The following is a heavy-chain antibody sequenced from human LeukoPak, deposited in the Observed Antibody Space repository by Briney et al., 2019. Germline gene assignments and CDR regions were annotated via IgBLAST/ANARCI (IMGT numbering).Heavy chain of an antibody. D-gene: IGHD4-23*01. V-gene: IGHV3-13*01. CDR2: IGTAGDT. J-gene: IGHJ4*02. CDR3: ARSPRSGGNSYYFDY. Sequence: GGSLRLSCAASGFTFSSYDMHWVRQATGKGLEWVSGIGTAGDTYYPGSVKGRFTISRENAKNSLYLQMNSLRAEDTAVYYCARSPRSGGNSYYFDYWGQGTLVTVSS. CDR1: GFTFSSYD.